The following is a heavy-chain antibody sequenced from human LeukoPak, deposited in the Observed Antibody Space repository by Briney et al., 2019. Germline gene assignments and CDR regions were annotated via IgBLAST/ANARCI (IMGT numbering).Heavy chain of an antibody. V-gene: IGHV3-33*06. J-gene: IGHJ5*02. CDR2: IWYDGSNK. CDR1: GFTFSSYG. D-gene: IGHD2-2*01. Sequence: PGGSLRLSCAASGFTFSSYGMHWVRQAPGKGLEWVAVIWYDGSNKYYADSVKGRFTISRDNSKNTLYLQMNSLRAEDTAVYYCAKEGLYCSSTSCSKTNWFDPWGQGTLVTVSS. CDR3: AKEGLYCSSTSCSKTNWFDP.